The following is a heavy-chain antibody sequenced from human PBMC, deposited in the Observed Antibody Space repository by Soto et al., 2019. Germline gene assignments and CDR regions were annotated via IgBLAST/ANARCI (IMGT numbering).Heavy chain of an antibody. J-gene: IGHJ4*02. Sequence: ASETLSLTCTVSGGSISSYYWSWIRQAPGKGLEWIGYIYYSGTTNYNPSLKSRLTISVDTSKNQFSLKLSSVTAADTAVYYCTRAPRQWSHFDYWGQGTLVTVSS. CDR3: TRAPRQWSHFDY. CDR2: IYYSGTT. D-gene: IGHD6-19*01. CDR1: GGSISSYY. V-gene: IGHV4-59*01.